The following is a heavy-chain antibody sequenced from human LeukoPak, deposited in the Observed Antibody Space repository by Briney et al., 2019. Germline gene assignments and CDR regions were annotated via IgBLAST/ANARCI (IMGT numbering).Heavy chain of an antibody. D-gene: IGHD3-9*01. Sequence: GASVKVSCKASGYIFTSYYIHWVRQATGQGLEWMGWMNPNSGSTSYAQKFQGRVTMTRDTSTSTVYMELSSLRSEDTAVYYCARDLAPGYYSDYWGQGTLVTVSS. CDR3: ARDLAPGYYSDY. CDR1: GYIFTSYY. J-gene: IGHJ4*02. CDR2: MNPNSGST. V-gene: IGHV1-46*01.